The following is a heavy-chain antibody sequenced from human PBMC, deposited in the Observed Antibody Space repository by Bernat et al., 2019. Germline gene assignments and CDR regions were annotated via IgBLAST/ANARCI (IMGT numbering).Heavy chain of an antibody. CDR3: ARSSYSSSSPIEY. CDR2: ISWNSGSTI. V-gene: IGHV3-9*01. J-gene: IGHJ4*02. CDR1: GFTFDDYA. Sequence: EVQLVESGGGLVQPGRSLRLSCAASGFTFDDYAMHWVRQAPGKGLEWVSGISWNSGSTIYYADSVKGRFAVSRDNAKNSLYLQMNSLRAEDTAVYFCARSSYSSSSPIEYWAQGTLVTVSS. D-gene: IGHD6-13*01.